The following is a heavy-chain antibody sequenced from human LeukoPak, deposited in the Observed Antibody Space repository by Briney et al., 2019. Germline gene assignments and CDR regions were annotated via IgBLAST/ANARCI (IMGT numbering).Heavy chain of an antibody. J-gene: IGHJ4*02. CDR2: INNDGSST. Sequence: SGGSLRLSCAASGFTFSSYWMHCVRQAPGNGLVWVSRINNDGSSTNYADSVKGRFTISRDNAKNTLYLQMNSLRADDTAVYYCAGTYWADYWGQGTLVTVSS. V-gene: IGHV3-74*01. CDR3: AGTYWADY. CDR1: GFTFSSYW. D-gene: IGHD2-8*02.